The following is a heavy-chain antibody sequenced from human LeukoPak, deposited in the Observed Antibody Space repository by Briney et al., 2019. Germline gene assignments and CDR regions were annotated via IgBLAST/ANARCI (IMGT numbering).Heavy chain of an antibody. D-gene: IGHD3-22*01. CDR1: GFIFEDYT. Sequence: GGSLRLSCAASGFIFEDYTMHWVRQAPGKTLEWVSLISWDGTTYYADSVKGRFTISRDNSKDSLYLQMDALRSEDTAFYYCVKDLSYETSGSFFDFWGQGTLVTVSS. CDR3: VKDLSYETSGSFFDF. CDR2: ISWDGTT. J-gene: IGHJ4*02. V-gene: IGHV3-43*01.